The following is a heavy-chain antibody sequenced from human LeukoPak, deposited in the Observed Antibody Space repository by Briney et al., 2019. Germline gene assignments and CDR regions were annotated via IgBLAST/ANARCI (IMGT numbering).Heavy chain of an antibody. D-gene: IGHD3-10*02. J-gene: IGHJ4*02. CDR2: ISAYNGNI. CDR3: CVRRISEGGFDY. V-gene: IGHV1-18*01. Sequence: ASVKVCCKASGYTFTSYGISWVRQAPGQGLEWRGWISAYNGNINYAQKFKGRVTMTTDTSTSTAYMELRSLRSDYTAAYYCCVRRISEGGFDYWGQGTLVTVSS. CDR1: GYTFTSYG.